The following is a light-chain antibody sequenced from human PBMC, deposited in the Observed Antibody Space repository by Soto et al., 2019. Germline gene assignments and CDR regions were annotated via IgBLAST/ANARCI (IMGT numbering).Light chain of an antibody. Sequence: ENRLTQSPGTLSLSPGERATLSCRASQSIGTNYVAGFQQKPGQAPTLLIYAASRRATGIPDRFSGSGSGTEFTLTISRLEPEDFAVYFCQQYSSTPRTFGQGTKVEFK. CDR2: AAS. CDR1: QSIGTNY. V-gene: IGKV3-20*01. J-gene: IGKJ1*01. CDR3: QQYSSTPRT.